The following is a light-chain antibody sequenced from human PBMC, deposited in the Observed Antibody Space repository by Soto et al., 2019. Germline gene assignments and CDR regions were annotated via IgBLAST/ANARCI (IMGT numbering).Light chain of an antibody. Sequence: QSALTQPASVSGSPGQSITISCTGTSSDVGAYNYVSWCQQHPGKAPKLMIYDVSNRPSGVSDRFSGSKSGNTASLTISGLQAEDEADYYCSSYISSSTSVVFGGGTKLTVL. J-gene: IGLJ2*01. CDR2: DVS. CDR3: SSYISSSTSVV. V-gene: IGLV2-14*01. CDR1: SSDVGAYNY.